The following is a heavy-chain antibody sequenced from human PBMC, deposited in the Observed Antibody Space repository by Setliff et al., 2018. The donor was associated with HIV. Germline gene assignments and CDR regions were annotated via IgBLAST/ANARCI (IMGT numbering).Heavy chain of an antibody. CDR1: GGSISSYF. V-gene: IGHV4-59*01. Sequence: SETLSLTCTVSGGSISSYFWSWIRQPPGKGLEWIGYIYYSGSTNYNPSLKSRVTISADTFKNQFSLKLSSVTAADTAVYYCARIYDYGSYYFDYWGQGTLVT. CDR2: IYYSGST. CDR3: ARIYDYGSYYFDY. J-gene: IGHJ4*02. D-gene: IGHD3-10*01.